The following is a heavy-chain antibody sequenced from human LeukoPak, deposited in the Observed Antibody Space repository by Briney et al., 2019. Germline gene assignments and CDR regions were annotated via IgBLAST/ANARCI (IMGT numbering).Heavy chain of an antibody. CDR2: IKQDGSET. V-gene: IGHV3-7*03. Sequence: GGSLRLSCAASGFTFSSYWMSWVRQAPGKGLEWVANIKQDGSETYYMDSVKGRFTISRDNAKNSLYLQMNSLRAEDTAVYYCAKEFGSYYYYYMDVWGKGTTVTVSS. CDR3: AKEFGSYYYYYMDV. D-gene: IGHD3-10*01. CDR1: GFTFSSYW. J-gene: IGHJ6*03.